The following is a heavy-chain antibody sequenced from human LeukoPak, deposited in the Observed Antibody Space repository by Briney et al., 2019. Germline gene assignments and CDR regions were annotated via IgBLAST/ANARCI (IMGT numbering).Heavy chain of an antibody. CDR3: ARGKTYSGSFQVGFDY. Sequence: ASVKVSCKASGYTFTSYYMHWVRQAPGQGLEWMGIINPSGGSTSYAQKFQGRVTMTRDMSTSTVYMELSSLRSEDTAVYYCARGKTYSGSFQVGFDYWGQGTLVTVSS. CDR1: GYTFTSYY. CDR2: INPSGGST. V-gene: IGHV1-46*01. J-gene: IGHJ4*02. D-gene: IGHD1-26*01.